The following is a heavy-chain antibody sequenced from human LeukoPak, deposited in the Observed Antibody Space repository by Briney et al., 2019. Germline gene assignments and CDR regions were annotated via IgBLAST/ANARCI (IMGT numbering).Heavy chain of an antibody. CDR1: GFTFSSYA. CDR2: FSGSGGST. CDR3: ARAVAEDYYYYYYMDV. D-gene: IGHD6-19*01. J-gene: IGHJ6*03. V-gene: IGHV3-23*01. Sequence: GGSLRLSCAASGFTFSSYAMSWVRQAPGKGLECISGFSGSGGSTYYADSVKGRFTISRDNSKNTLYLQMNSLRAEDTAVYYCARAVAEDYYYYYYMDVWGKGTTVTIS.